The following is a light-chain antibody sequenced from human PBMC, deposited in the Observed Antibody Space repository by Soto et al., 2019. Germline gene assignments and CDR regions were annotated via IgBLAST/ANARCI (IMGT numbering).Light chain of an antibody. CDR1: QDISNY. V-gene: IGKV1-27*01. J-gene: IGKJ3*01. CDR2: AGS. CDR3: QKYNSVPFT. Sequence: DIQMTQSPSSLSASVGDRVTITCRASQDISNYLAWYQQKPGKVPKLLIYAGSILQSGVPSRFSGSGSGTDLTLTISSLQPEDVATYYCQKYNSVPFTFGPGTKVDIK.